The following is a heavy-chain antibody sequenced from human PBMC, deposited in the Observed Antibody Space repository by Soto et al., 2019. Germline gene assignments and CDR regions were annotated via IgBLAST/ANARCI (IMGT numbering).Heavy chain of an antibody. D-gene: IGHD3-10*01. CDR1: GYSFTTYW. CDR3: ARHSTSAPKDY. CDR2: IYPGDSDT. J-gene: IGHJ4*01. Sequence: GESLKISCKGSGYSFTTYWMAWVRQMPGKGLEWVGIIYPGDSDTRYSPSFEGHVTISVDKSISTAFLQWNSLKASDNAIYYCARHSTSAPKDYWGQGTLVTVPS. V-gene: IGHV5-51*01.